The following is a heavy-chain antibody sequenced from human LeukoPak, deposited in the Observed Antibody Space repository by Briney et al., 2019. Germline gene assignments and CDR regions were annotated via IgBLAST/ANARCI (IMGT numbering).Heavy chain of an antibody. J-gene: IGHJ4*02. CDR1: GFTVSSNY. CDR2: ICCGGST. D-gene: IGHD5-18*01. CDR3: ARTSSGYSLADFDY. Sequence: GGSLRLSCAASGFTVSSNYMSWVRPAPGKRVEWVSVICCGGSTYDADSVKGRFTISRDNSKNTLYLQMNSLRAEDTAVYYCARTSSGYSLADFDYWGQGTLVTVSS. V-gene: IGHV3-53*01.